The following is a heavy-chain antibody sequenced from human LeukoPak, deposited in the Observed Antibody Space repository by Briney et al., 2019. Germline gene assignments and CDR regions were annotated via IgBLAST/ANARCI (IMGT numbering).Heavy chain of an antibody. CDR1: GVTFGDYA. CDR2: IRSKAYGGAT. V-gene: IGHV3-49*03. Sequence: GGSLRLTCTASGVTFGDYAMSRFRQAPGKGLEWVGFIRSKAYGGATENAASVKGRFTISRDDSKSIAYLQMNSLKTEDTAVYYCARGGVYCSSVSCSVDYWGQGILVTVSS. D-gene: IGHD2-2*01. J-gene: IGHJ4*02. CDR3: ARGGVYCSSVSCSVDY.